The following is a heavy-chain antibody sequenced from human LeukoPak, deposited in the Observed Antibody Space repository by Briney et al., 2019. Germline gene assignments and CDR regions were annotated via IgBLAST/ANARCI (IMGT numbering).Heavy chain of an antibody. D-gene: IGHD3-3*01. CDR2: ISSSGSTI. Sequence: GGSLRLSCAASGFTFSNYAMSWVRQAPGKGLEWVSYISSSGSTIYYADSVKGRFTISRDNAKNSLYLQMNSLRAEDTAVYYCARDPPQLITIFGVVTPPPDYWGQGTLVTVSS. V-gene: IGHV3-11*01. CDR1: GFTFSNYA. J-gene: IGHJ4*02. CDR3: ARDPPQLITIFGVVTPPPDY.